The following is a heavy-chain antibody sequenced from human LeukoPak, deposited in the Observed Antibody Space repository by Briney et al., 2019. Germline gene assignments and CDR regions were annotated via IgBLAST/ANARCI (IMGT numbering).Heavy chain of an antibody. V-gene: IGHV3-9*01. CDR2: VSWNSGSI. CDR3: ASLYTEERRAFDI. CDR1: GFTFDDYA. J-gene: IGHJ3*02. D-gene: IGHD2-8*01. Sequence: PGRSLRLSCAASGFTFDDYAMHWVRQAPGKGLEWVSGVSWNSGSIGYADSVKGRFTISRDNAKNSLYLQMNSLRAEDTALYYCASLYTEERRAFDIWGQGTMVTVSS.